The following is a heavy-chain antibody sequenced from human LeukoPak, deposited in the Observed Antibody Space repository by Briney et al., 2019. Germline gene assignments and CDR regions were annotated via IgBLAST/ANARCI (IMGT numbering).Heavy chain of an antibody. Sequence: SVKVSCKASGGTFSSYAISWVRQAPGQGLEWMGRIIPILGIANYAQKFQGRVTITADKSTSTAYMGLSSLRSEDTAVYYCARDRVTKQWLVRDYYYGMDVWGQGTTVTVSS. V-gene: IGHV1-69*04. J-gene: IGHJ6*02. D-gene: IGHD6-19*01. CDR3: ARDRVTKQWLVRDYYYGMDV. CDR1: GGTFSSYA. CDR2: IIPILGIA.